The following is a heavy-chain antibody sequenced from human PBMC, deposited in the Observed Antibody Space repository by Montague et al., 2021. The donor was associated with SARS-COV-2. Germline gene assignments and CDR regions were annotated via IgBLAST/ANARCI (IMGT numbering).Heavy chain of an antibody. CDR2: IYYSGST. J-gene: IGHJ4*02. D-gene: IGHD6-19*01. V-gene: IGHV4-39*01. Sequence: SETLSLTCTVSGGSISSSSYYWGWIRQPPGKGLEWIGCIYYSGSTYYNPSLKSRVTISVDTSKNQFSLKLSSVTAADTAVYYCARQSGILWGIAVAGAFDYWGQGTLVTVSS. CDR3: ARQSGILWGIAVAGAFDY. CDR1: GGSISSSSYY.